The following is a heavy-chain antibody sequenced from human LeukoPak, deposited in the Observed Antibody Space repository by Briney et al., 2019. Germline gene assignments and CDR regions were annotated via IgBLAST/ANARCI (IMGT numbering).Heavy chain of an antibody. CDR3: AREGDGGNSGFAY. J-gene: IGHJ4*02. Sequence: GGSLRLSCAVSGFTFSGYNMNWVRQAPGKGLEWIAYISSTSVIYYAGSLKGRFTISRDNAKNSLYLQMNSLRVDDTAVYYCAREGDGGNSGFAYWGQGTLVTVSS. V-gene: IGHV3-48*01. CDR1: GFTFSGYN. CDR2: ISSTSVI. D-gene: IGHD4-23*01.